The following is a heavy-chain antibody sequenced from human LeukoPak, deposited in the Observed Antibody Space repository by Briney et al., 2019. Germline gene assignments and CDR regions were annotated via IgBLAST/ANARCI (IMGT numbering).Heavy chain of an antibody. J-gene: IGHJ4*02. V-gene: IGHV3-48*01. CDR2: ISSSSSTI. CDR1: GFTFSNYG. D-gene: IGHD1-26*01. Sequence: GGSLRLSCAASGFTFSNYGMNWVRQAPGKGLEWVSYISSSSSTIYYADSVKSRFTISRDSAKSTLFLQINSLSAEDTAVYYCARDVSGSLDYWGQGTLVTVSS. CDR3: ARDVSGSLDY.